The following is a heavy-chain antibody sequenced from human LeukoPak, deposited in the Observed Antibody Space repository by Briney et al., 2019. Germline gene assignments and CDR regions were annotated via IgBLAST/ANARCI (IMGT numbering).Heavy chain of an antibody. CDR1: GGSFSGYY. D-gene: IGHD3-22*01. CDR2: INHSGST. Sequence: SETLSLTCAVYGGSFSGYYWSWIRQPPGKGLEWIGEINHSGSTNYNPSLKSRVTISVDTSKNQFSLKLSSVTAADTAVYYCARGGSPLYFYDSSGYYYDGGNRPLTSWGQGTLVTVSS. CDR3: ARGGSPLYFYDSSGYYYDGGNRPLTS. V-gene: IGHV4-34*01. J-gene: IGHJ5*02.